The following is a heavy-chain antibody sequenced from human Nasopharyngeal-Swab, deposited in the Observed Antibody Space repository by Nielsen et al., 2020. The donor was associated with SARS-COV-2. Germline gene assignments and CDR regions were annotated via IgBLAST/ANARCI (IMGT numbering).Heavy chain of an antibody. Sequence: WIRQPPGKGLEWIGEVHHSGSTHYNPSLKSQVVISADKSNQLSLRMNSVTAADTALYYCARSLVGCSSHTCALMNWGHGTLVTVSS. J-gene: IGHJ4*01. V-gene: IGHV4-4*02. D-gene: IGHD2-2*01. CDR2: VHHSGST. CDR3: ARSLVGCSSHTCALMN.